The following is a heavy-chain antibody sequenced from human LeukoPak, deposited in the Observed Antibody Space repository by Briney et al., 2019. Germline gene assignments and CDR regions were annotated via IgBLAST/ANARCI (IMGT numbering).Heavy chain of an antibody. CDR1: GGSISSGSYY. CDR2: LYTSGST. Sequence: KSSETLSLTCTVSGGSISSGSYYWNWIRQPAGKGLEWIGRLYTSGSTNYNPSLKSRVTISVDTSKNQFSLKLSSVTAADTAVYYCARELATAVAAPLDYWGQGTLVTVSS. D-gene: IGHD6-19*01. J-gene: IGHJ4*02. V-gene: IGHV4-61*02. CDR3: ARELATAVAAPLDY.